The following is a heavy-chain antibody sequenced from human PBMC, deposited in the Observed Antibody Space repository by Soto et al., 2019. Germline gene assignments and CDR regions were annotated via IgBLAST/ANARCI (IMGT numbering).Heavy chain of an antibody. CDR1: GFNVSTNG. J-gene: IGHJ4*02. V-gene: IGHV3-30*03. Sequence: GSLRLSCAASGFNVSTNGMFWVRQAPGEGLEWAAIISYDGSHTYYGDSVKGRFTISRDSSRNTLFLQMNSLRPEDTAVYYCVSPPPEPALFRFDYWGQGTLVTVSS. CDR2: ISYDGSHT. D-gene: IGHD2-2*01. CDR3: VSPPPEPALFRFDY.